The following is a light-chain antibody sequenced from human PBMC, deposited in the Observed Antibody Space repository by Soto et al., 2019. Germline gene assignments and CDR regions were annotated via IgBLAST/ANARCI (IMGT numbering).Light chain of an antibody. V-gene: IGLV2-18*02. CDR3: SSYTTSSTLV. CDR2: ELS. CDR1: SGDVGSCNR. Sequence: QSALTQPPSVSESLGQSVTISCTGTSGDVGSCNRVSWYQQPPGTAPKLIIYELSNRPSGVPDRFSGSKSGNTASLTISGLQAEYEADYYFSSYTTSSTLVFGGGTKVTVL. J-gene: IGLJ2*01.